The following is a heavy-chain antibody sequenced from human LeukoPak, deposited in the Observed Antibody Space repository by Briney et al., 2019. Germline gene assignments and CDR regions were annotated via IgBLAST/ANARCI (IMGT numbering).Heavy chain of an antibody. CDR1: GGSFSGYY. CDR3: ARSNPYYYYGMDV. CDR2: INHSGST. Sequence: PSETLSLTCAVYGGSFSGYYWSWIRQPPGKGLEWIGEINHSGSTNYNPSLKSRVTISVDTSKNQFSLKLSSVTAADTAVYYCARSNPYYYYGMDVWGQGTTVTVSS. D-gene: IGHD2-8*01. V-gene: IGHV4-34*01. J-gene: IGHJ6*02.